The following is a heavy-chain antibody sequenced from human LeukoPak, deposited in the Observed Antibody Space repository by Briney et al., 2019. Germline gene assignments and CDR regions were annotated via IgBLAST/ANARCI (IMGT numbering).Heavy chain of an antibody. J-gene: IGHJ6*03. Sequence: ASVKASCKASGYTFTSYGISWVRQAPGQGLEWMGWISAYNGNTNYAQKLQGRVTMTTDTSTSTAYMELRSLRSDDTAVYYCARDRLAYYCSSTSCYMDVWGQGTTVTVSS. CDR1: GYTFTSYG. V-gene: IGHV1-18*01. CDR3: ARDRLAYYCSSTSCYMDV. CDR2: ISAYNGNT. D-gene: IGHD2-2*01.